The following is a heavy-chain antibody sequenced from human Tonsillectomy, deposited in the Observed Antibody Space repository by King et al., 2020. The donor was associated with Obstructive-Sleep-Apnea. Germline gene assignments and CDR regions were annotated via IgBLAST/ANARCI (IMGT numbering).Heavy chain of an antibody. V-gene: IGHV4-34*01. CDR3: ARVVRFGETDAFDI. CDR1: GGSFSGYY. J-gene: IGHJ3*02. CDR2: INHSGST. Sequence: VQLQQWGAGLLKPSETLSLTCAVYGGSFSGYYWNWIRQPPGKGLEWIGEINHSGSTNYNPSLKSRVTISVDTSKNQFSLKLSSVTAADTAVYYWARVVRFGETDAFDICGQGTMVTVSS. D-gene: IGHD3-10*01.